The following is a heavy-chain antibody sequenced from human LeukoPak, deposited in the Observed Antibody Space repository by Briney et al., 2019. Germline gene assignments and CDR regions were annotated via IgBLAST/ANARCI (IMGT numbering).Heavy chain of an antibody. CDR1: GYTFTGYY. D-gene: IGHD2-21*02. CDR2: INPNSGGT. CDR3: ARERDIVVATAISWYFDL. J-gene: IGHJ2*01. V-gene: IGHV1-2*02. Sequence: ASVKVSCKASGYTFTGYYVHWVRQAPGQGLEWMGWINPNSGGTNYAQKFQGRVTMTRDTSISTAYMELSRLRSDDTAVYYCARERDIVVATAISWYFDLWGRGTLVTVSS.